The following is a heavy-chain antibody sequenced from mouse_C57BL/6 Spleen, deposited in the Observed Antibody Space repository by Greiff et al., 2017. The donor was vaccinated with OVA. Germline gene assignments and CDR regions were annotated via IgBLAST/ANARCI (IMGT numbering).Heavy chain of an antibody. D-gene: IGHD1-1*01. J-gene: IGHJ4*01. Sequence: QVQLQQPGAELVRPGSSVKLSCKASGYTFTSYWMHWVKQRPIQGLEWIGNIDPSDSETHYNQKFKDKATLTVDKSSSTAYMQLSSLTSEDSAVEDCAREGPTVVARDYAMDYWGQGTSVTVSS. CDR1: GYTFTSYW. CDR3: AREGPTVVARDYAMDY. V-gene: IGHV1-52*01. CDR2: IDPSDSET.